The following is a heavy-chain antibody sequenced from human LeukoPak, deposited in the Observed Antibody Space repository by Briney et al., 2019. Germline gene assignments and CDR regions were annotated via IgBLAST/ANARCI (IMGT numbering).Heavy chain of an antibody. CDR1: GYTFTTYG. Sequence: ASVKVSCKASGYTFTTYGISWVRQAPGQGLEWMGWISGYNGKTNYAENLWGRVTMTTDTSTSTAYMELRSLRSDDTAVYYCARDQTPVFYYGSGSYLMGFDYWGQGTLVTVSS. CDR2: ISGYNGKT. V-gene: IGHV1-18*01. J-gene: IGHJ4*02. D-gene: IGHD3-10*01. CDR3: ARDQTPVFYYGSGSYLMGFDY.